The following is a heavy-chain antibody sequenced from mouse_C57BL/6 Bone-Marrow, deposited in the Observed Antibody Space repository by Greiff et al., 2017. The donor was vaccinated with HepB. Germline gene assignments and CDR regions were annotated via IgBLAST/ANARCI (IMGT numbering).Heavy chain of an antibody. CDR2: ISNGGGST. J-gene: IGHJ4*01. CDR3: ARGRMIYYYGSSSHYYAMDY. CDR1: GFTFSDYY. Sequence: EVKLMESGGGLVQPGGSLKLSCAASGFTFSDYYMYWVRQTPEKRLEWVAYISNGGGSTYYPDTVKGRFTISRDNAKNTLYLQMSRLKSEDTAMYYCARGRMIYYYGSSSHYYAMDYWGQGTSVTVSS. V-gene: IGHV5-12*01. D-gene: IGHD1-1*01.